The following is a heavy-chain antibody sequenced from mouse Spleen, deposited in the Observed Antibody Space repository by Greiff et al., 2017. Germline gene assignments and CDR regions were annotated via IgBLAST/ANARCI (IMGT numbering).Heavy chain of an antibody. CDR1: GYTFTSYW. Sequence: VQLQQPGAELVKPGASVKLSCKASGYTFTSYWMQWVKQRPGQGLEWIGGIDPSDSYTNYNQKFKGKATLTVDTSSSTAYMQLSSLTSEDSAVYYCARGDGTYWYFDVWGTGTTVTVSS. V-gene: IGHV1-50*01. CDR2: IDPSDSYT. D-gene: IGHD2-1*01. CDR3: ARGDGTYWYFDV. J-gene: IGHJ1*03.